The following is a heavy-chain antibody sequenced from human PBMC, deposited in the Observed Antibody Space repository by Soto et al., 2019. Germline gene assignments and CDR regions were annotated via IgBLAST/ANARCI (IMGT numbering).Heavy chain of an antibody. CDR3: ARGAEYSSSPFWWPNYYSYGMDV. CDR2: TYYRSKWYN. CDR1: GDSVSSNSAA. D-gene: IGHD6-6*01. J-gene: IGHJ6*02. V-gene: IGHV6-1*01. Sequence: SQTLSLTCAISGDSVSSNSAAWNWIRQSPSRGLEWLGRTYYRSKWYNDYAVSVKSRITINPDTSKNQSSLQLNSVTPEDTAVYYCARGAEYSSSPFWWPNYYSYGMDVWGQGTTVTVSS.